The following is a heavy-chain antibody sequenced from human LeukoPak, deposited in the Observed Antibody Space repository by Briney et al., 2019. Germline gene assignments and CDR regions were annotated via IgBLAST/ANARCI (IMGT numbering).Heavy chain of an antibody. CDR2: IYTNGSN. J-gene: IGHJ5*02. CDR1: GGSISSGSYY. CDR3: ARDCSSTSCPHNWFDP. V-gene: IGHV4-61*02. Sequence: SETLSLTCTVSGGSISSGSYYWSWIRQPAGRGLEWIGRIYTNGSNNYNPSLESRVTISVDTSKNQFSLKLSSVTAADTAVYYCARDCSSTSCPHNWFDPWGQGTLVTVSS. D-gene: IGHD2-2*01.